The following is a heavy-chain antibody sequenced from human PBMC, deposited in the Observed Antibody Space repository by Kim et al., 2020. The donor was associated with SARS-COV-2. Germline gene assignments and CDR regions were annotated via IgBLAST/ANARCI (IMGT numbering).Heavy chain of an antibody. Sequence: GGSLRLSCAASGFTFSSYWMSWVRQAPGQGLEWVANIKQDGSEKHYVDSVKGRFTISRDNAKNSLYLQMNSLTAEDTAVFYCARGGFGEYHYYYYYGMDV. CDR3: ARGGFGEYHYYYYYGMDV. CDR2: IKQDGSEK. J-gene: IGHJ6*01. V-gene: IGHV3-7*01. CDR1: GFTFSSYW. D-gene: IGHD3-10*01.